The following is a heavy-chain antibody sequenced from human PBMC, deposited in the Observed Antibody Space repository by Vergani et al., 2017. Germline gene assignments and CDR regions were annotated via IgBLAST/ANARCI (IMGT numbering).Heavy chain of an antibody. CDR1: GFSLSTSGVG. V-gene: IGHV2-5*02. D-gene: IGHD2-21*02. Sequence: QITLKESGPTLVKPTQPLTLTCTFSGFSLSTSGVGVGWIRQPPGKALEWLALIYWDDDKRYSPSLKSRLTITKDTSKNQVVLTMTNMDPVDTATYYCAPTGVTTGYFDYWGQGTLVTVSS. CDR2: IYWDDDK. CDR3: APTGVTTGYFDY. J-gene: IGHJ4*02.